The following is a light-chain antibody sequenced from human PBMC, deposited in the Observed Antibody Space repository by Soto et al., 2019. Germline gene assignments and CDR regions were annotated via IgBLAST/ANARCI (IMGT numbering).Light chain of an antibody. CDR1: SSDVGGYNY. Sequence: QSVLTQPASVSGSPGQSIAISCTGSSSDVGGYNYVSWYQQHSGKAPKLIIYDVTKRPSGVSDRFSGSKSGDTASLTISGLQAEEEADYYCSSYTSRTTVFFGGGTKLPVL. V-gene: IGLV2-14*01. J-gene: IGLJ2*01. CDR2: DVT. CDR3: SSYTSRTTVF.